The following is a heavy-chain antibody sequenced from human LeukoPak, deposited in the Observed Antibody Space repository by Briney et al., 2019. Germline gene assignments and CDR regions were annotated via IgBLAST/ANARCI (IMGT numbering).Heavy chain of an antibody. V-gene: IGHV3-30*19. CDR2: ISYDGSNK. Sequence: GGSLRLSCAASGFTFSSYGMHWVRQAPGKGLEWVAVISYDGSNKYYADSVKGRFTISRDNSKNTLYLQMNSLRAEDTAVYYCARALGDSSGWYGDYWGQGTLVTVSS. J-gene: IGHJ4*02. D-gene: IGHD6-19*01. CDR1: GFTFSSYG. CDR3: ARALGDSSGWYGDY.